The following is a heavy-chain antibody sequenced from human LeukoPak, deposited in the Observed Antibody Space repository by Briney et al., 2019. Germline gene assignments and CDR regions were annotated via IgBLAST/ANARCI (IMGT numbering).Heavy chain of an antibody. J-gene: IGHJ6*03. CDR2: IYTSGST. D-gene: IGHD6-13*01. CDR3: ARQRKQLVRYYYCYYYMDV. V-gene: IGHV4-4*09. Sequence: SETLSLTCTVSGGSISSYYWSWIRQPPGKGLEWIGYIYTSGSTNYNPSLKSRVTISVDTSKNQFSLKLSSVTAADTAVYYCARQRKQLVRYYYCYYYMDVWGKGTTVTVSS. CDR1: GGSISSYY.